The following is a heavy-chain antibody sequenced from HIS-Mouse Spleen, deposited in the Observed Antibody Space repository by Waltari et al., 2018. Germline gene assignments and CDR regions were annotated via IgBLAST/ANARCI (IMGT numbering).Heavy chain of an antibody. CDR1: GDSVSSNSAA. D-gene: IGHD6-13*01. J-gene: IGHJ4*02. Sequence: QVQLQQSGPGLVKPSQTLSLTCAISGDSVSSNSAAWNWIRQSPSRGLEWLGRTYYSSKGYNDYAVSVKSRITINPDTSKNQFSLQLNSVTPEDTAVYYCARSGFVAAAGTIDYWGQGTLVTVSS. V-gene: IGHV6-1*01. CDR2: TYYSSKGYN. CDR3: ARSGFVAAAGTIDY.